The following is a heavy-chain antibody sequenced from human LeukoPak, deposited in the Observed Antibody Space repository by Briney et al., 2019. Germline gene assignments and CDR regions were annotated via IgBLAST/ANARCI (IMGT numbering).Heavy chain of an antibody. D-gene: IGHD4-23*01. CDR3: AATVVTPWDYYYYGMDV. J-gene: IGHJ6*02. V-gene: IGHV4-30-2*01. CDR1: GGSVSSGSYY. Sequence: SETLSLTCTVSGGSVSSGSYYWSWIRQPPGKGLKWIGYIYHSGSTYYNPSLKSRVTISVDRSKNQFSLKLSSVTAADTAVYYCAATVVTPWDYYYYGMDVWGQGTTVTVSS. CDR2: IYHSGST.